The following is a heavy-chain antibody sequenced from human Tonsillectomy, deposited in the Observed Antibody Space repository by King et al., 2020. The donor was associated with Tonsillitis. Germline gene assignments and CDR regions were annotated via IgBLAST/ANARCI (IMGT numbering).Heavy chain of an antibody. Sequence: VQLQQWGAGLLKPSETLSLTCAVCGGSFSGYYWSWIRQPPGKGLEWIGEINHSGSTNYNPSLKSRVTISVDTSKNQFSLKLSSVTAADTAVYYCARRRKRTTVTSFDYWGQGTLVTVSS. D-gene: IGHD4-11*01. CDR2: INHSGST. V-gene: IGHV4-34*01. J-gene: IGHJ4*02. CDR3: ARRRKRTTVTSFDY. CDR1: GGSFSGYY.